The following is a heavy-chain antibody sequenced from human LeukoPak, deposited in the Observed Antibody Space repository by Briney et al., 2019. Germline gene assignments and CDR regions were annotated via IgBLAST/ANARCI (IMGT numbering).Heavy chain of an antibody. J-gene: IGHJ5*02. CDR2: IKGDGSEK. CDR3: ARDEYRSRWLHP. Sequence: GGSLRLSCAASGFTFSSYWMSWVRLAPGKGLEWVGNIKGDGSEKWYVDSVKGRFTISRDNAQNSMYLQMNSLRAEDTALYYCARDEYRSRWLHPWGQGTLVTVTS. V-gene: IGHV3-7*01. D-gene: IGHD4-11*01. CDR1: GFTFSSYW.